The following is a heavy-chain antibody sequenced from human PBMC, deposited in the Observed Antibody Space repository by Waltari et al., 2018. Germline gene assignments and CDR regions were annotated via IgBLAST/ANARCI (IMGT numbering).Heavy chain of an antibody. D-gene: IGHD3-3*01. Sequence: QVQLVQSGAEVKKPGSSVKVSCKASGGTFSSYAISWVRQAHGQGLEWMGGIIPIFGTANYAQKFQGRVTITTDESTSTAYMELSSLRSEDTAVYYCARVEIFGVVRMKYNWFDPWGQGTLVTVSS. CDR2: IIPIFGTA. J-gene: IGHJ5*02. V-gene: IGHV1-69*05. CDR3: ARVEIFGVVRMKYNWFDP. CDR1: GGTFSSYA.